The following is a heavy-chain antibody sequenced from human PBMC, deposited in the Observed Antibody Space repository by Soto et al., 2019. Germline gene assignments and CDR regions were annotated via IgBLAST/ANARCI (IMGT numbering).Heavy chain of an antibody. V-gene: IGHV1-69*06. J-gene: IGHJ6*02. D-gene: IGHD2-2*01. CDR3: AGRGRGPSSHYYYYSGMDV. CDR1: GGTFSSYA. CDR2: IIPIFGTA. Sequence: QVQLVQSGAEVKKPGSSVKVSCKASGGTFSSYAISWVRQAPGQGLEWMGGIIPIFGTANYAQKFQGRVTITADKSTSTAYMELSSLRSEDTAVYYCAGRGRGPSSHYYYYSGMDVWGQGTTVTVSS.